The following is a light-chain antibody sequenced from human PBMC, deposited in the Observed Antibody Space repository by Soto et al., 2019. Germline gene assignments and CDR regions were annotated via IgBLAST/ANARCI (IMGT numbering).Light chain of an antibody. Sequence: DIQMTQSPASLSASVGARVTIPCRASQTISSYLNWYQQKAGAAPKLLIYSASTLQSGVPSRFSGSGFGTDYTLTISSLQPADFAVYYCQQTFRTPHTFGQGTKLDIK. V-gene: IGKV1-39*01. CDR2: SAS. CDR3: QQTFRTPHT. J-gene: IGKJ2*01. CDR1: QTISSY.